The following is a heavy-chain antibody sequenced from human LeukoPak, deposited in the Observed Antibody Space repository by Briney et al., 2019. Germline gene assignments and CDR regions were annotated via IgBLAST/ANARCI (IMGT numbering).Heavy chain of an antibody. CDR2: ISAYNGNT. D-gene: IGHD3-3*01. J-gene: IGHJ6*03. CDR1: GYTFTSYG. Sequence: ASVKVSCKASGYTFTSYGISWVRQAAGQGLEWMGWISAYNGNTNYAQKLQGRVTMTTDTSTSTAYMELRSLRSDDTAVYYCARGLYDFWSGYYKYYYYYMDVWGKGTTVTVSS. CDR3: ARGLYDFWSGYYKYYYYYMDV. V-gene: IGHV1-18*04.